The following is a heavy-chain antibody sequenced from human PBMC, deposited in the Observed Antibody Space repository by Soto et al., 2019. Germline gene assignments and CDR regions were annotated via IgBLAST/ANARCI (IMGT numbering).Heavy chain of an antibody. CDR3: ARDLGHCGGDCHPE. J-gene: IGHJ4*02. CDR1: GGTFRSYA. Sequence: PVASVKVSCKASGGTFRSYAISWVRQAPGQGLEWIGWIIPIFGTSNYAQKFQGRVTITADKTTSTAYMELSSLRSEDTAVYYCARDLGHCGGDCHPERAQGTLVNVSS. D-gene: IGHD2-21*02. V-gene: IGHV1-69*06. CDR2: IIPIFGTS.